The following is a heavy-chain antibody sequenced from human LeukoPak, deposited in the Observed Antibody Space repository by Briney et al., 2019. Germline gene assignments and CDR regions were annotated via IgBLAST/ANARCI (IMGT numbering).Heavy chain of an antibody. CDR3: ARLAQGGSKTYYFDY. J-gene: IGHJ4*02. D-gene: IGHD5-12*01. CDR1: GYSISSGYY. CDR2: MYHSGST. V-gene: IGHV4-38-2*01. Sequence: KTSETLSLTCAVSGYSISSGYYWGWVRQPPGKGLEWIGSMYHSGSTYYNPSLKSRVTISLDTSKNQFSLKLSPVTAADTAVYYCARLAQGGSKTYYFDYWGQGTLVTVSS.